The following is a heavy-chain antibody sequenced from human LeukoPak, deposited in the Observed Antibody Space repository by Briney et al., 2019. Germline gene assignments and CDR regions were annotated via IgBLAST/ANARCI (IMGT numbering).Heavy chain of an antibody. CDR3: AKDRETTASGTFDY. D-gene: IGHD6-13*01. V-gene: IGHV3-23*01. CDR1: GLTFGNYG. J-gene: IGHJ4*02. CDR2: IGGSGSTT. Sequence: PGGSLRLSCVASGLTFGNYGMNWVRQAPGKGLEWVSSIGGSGSTTYYADSVRGRFTISRDNSNNTLYLQMNSLRAEDTGVYYCAKDRETTASGTFDYWGQGTLVTVSS.